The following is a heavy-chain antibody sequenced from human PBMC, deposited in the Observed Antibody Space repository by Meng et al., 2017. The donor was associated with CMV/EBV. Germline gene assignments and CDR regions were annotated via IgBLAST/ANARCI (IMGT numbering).Heavy chain of an antibody. CDR3: ARGFSHPRYCSSTSCYPADYYYGMDV. Sequence: SETLSLTCAVYGGSFSGYYWSWIRQPPGKGLEWIGKINHSGSTNYNPSLKSRVTISVDTSKNQFSLKLSSVTAADTAVYYCARGFSHPRYCSSTSCYPADYYYGMDVWGQGTAVTVSS. V-gene: IGHV4-34*01. D-gene: IGHD2-2*01. J-gene: IGHJ6*02. CDR2: INHSGST. CDR1: GGSFSGYY.